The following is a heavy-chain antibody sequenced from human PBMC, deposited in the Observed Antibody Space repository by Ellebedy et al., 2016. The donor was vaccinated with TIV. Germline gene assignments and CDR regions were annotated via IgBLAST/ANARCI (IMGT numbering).Heavy chain of an antibody. D-gene: IGHD3-16*01. Sequence: GESLKISXAASGFTFSSYAMHWVRQAPGKGLEWVAVIWYDGSNKYYADSVKGRFTISRDNSKNTLYLQLTSLRAEDTAVYYCARDYISGIYRNWFDPWGQGMLVTVSS. V-gene: IGHV3-33*01. J-gene: IGHJ5*02. CDR2: IWYDGSNK. CDR3: ARDYISGIYRNWFDP. CDR1: GFTFSSYA.